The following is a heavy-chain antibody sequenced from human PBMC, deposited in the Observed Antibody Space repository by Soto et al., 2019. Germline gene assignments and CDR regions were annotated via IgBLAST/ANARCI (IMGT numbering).Heavy chain of an antibody. CDR1: DGSFSGYY. V-gene: IGHV4-34*01. CDR2: INHSGST. Sequence: SETLSLTCAVYDGSFSGYYWSWIRQPPGKGLEWIGEINHSGSTNYNPSLKSRVTISVDTSKNQFSLKLSSVTAADTAVYYCARLGVWRQGRRNKTQHWGQGTLVTVSS. J-gene: IGHJ1*01. D-gene: IGHD2-21*01. CDR3: ARLGVWRQGRRNKTQH.